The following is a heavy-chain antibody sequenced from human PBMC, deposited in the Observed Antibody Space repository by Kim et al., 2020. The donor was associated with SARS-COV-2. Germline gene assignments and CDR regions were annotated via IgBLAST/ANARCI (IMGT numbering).Heavy chain of an antibody. CDR3: ARGYAPDRSSGFTRSGWYFDL. CDR1: GYTFTGYY. CDR2: INPNSGGT. J-gene: IGHJ2*01. Sequence: ASVKVSCKASGYTFTGYYMHWVRQAPGQGLEWMGWINPNSGGTNYAQKFQGRVTMTRDTSISTAYMELSRLRSDDTAVYYCARGYAPDRSSGFTRSGWYFDLWGRGTLVTVSS. V-gene: IGHV1-2*02. D-gene: IGHD3-22*01.